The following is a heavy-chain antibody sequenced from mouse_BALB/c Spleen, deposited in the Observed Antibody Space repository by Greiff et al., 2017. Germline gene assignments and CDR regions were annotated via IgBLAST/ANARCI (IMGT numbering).Heavy chain of an antibody. V-gene: IGHV1S137*01. CDR2: ISTYYGDA. J-gene: IGHJ3*01. CDR3: APGLWDAGAWFAY. CDR1: GYTFTDYA. D-gene: IGHD4-1*01. Sequence: QVQLQQSGAELVRPGVSVKISCKGSGYTFTDYAMHWVKQSHAKSLEWIGVISTYYGDASYNQKFKGKATMTVDKSSSTAYMELARLTSEDSAIYYCAPGLWDAGAWFAYWGQGTLVTVSA.